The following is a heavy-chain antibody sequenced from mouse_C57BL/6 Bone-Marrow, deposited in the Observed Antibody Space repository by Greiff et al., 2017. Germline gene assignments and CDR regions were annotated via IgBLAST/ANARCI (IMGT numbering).Heavy chain of an antibody. CDR1: GFSLTSYG. Sequence: VQLQESGPGLVQPSQSLSITCTVSGFSLTSYGVHWVRQSPGKGLEWLGVIWSGGSTDYNAAFISRLSISKDNSKSQVFFKMNSLQADDTAIYYCARNDPPYYYGSDYAMDYWGQGTSVTVSS. D-gene: IGHD1-1*01. CDR2: IWSGGST. J-gene: IGHJ4*01. CDR3: ARNDPPYYYGSDYAMDY. V-gene: IGHV2-2*01.